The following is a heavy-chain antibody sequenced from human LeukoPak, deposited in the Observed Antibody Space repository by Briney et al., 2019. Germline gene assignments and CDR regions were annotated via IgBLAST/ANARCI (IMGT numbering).Heavy chain of an antibody. V-gene: IGHV3-9*01. CDR2: ISWNSGSI. D-gene: IGHD3-10*01. CDR3: VRDLREADH. J-gene: IGHJ4*02. CDR1: GFTFDDYA. Sequence: PGRSLRLSCAASGFTFDDYAMHWVRQAPGKGLEWVSGISWNSGSIGYADSVKGRFTISRDNAKNTVFLQMNSLRVDDTAVYYCVRDLREADHWGLGTLVTVSS.